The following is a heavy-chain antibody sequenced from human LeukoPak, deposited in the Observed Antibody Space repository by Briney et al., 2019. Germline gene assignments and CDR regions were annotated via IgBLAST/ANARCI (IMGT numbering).Heavy chain of an antibody. V-gene: IGHV1-58*01. Sequence: SVKVTCKASGFTFTSSAVKWVRQPRGQRLEWIGWIVVGSGNTNYAHKYQEIATITRDMYKSTAYIVRSRLRSEDTAEYYCEADPYGYYDYVLGYWGKGTLVTV. CDR3: EADPYGYYDYVLGY. CDR2: IVVGSGNT. CDR1: GFTFTSSA. J-gene: IGHJ4*02. D-gene: IGHD1-26*01.